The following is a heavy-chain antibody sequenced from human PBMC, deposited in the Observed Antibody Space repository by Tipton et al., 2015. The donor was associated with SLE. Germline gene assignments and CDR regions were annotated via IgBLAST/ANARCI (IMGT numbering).Heavy chain of an antibody. CDR1: GGSIRRYY. J-gene: IGHJ5*02. CDR3: ATDGGAGGNADH. D-gene: IGHD4-23*01. V-gene: IGHV4-59*12. Sequence: TLSLTCNVSGGSIRRYYWSWIRQPPGKGLEWIGSIYSSGSTNYNPSLKSRVTISVDTPKNQCSLKLSPVTAADTAVYFCATDGGAGGNADHWGQGTLVTVSS. CDR2: IYSSGST.